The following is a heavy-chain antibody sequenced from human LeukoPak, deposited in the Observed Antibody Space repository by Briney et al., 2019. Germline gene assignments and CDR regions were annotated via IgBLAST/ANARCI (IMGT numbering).Heavy chain of an antibody. CDR1: GFTFSSYS. Sequence: GGSLRLSCAASGFTFSSYSMNWVRQAPGKGLEWVSSIISSSSYIYYADSVKGRFTISRDNAKNSLYLQMNSLRAEDTAVYYCAREFVQYSSFVDCWGQGTLVTVSS. J-gene: IGHJ4*02. V-gene: IGHV3-21*01. CDR2: IISSSSYI. D-gene: IGHD6-6*01. CDR3: AREFVQYSSFVDC.